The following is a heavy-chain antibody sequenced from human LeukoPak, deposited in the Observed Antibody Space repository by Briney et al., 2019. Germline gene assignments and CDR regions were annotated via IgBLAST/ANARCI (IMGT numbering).Heavy chain of an antibody. CDR2: IFYSGIT. CDR3: ARQLAGLFFNS. CDR1: GDSVSSTTSY. Sequence: SETLPLTCTVSGDSVSSTTSYWTWIRQPPGQGLEYIGSIFYSGITFYNPSLKSRVTMSVDTSKNQFSLKLNSVTAADTAVYLCARQLAGLFFNSWGQGTLVAVSS. J-gene: IGHJ4*02. V-gene: IGHV4-39*01. D-gene: IGHD6-19*01.